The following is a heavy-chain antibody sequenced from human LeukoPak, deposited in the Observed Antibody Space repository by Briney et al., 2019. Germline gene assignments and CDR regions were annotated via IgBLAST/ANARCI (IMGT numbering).Heavy chain of an antibody. Sequence: PGGSLRLSCAASGFTFSSYAMSWVRQAPGKGLEWVSAISGSGGSTYYADSVKGRFTISRDKSKSTLNLQINTLRAEDTAVYYCAKGEQSSSWHYFFDYWGQGTLVTVSS. CDR1: GFTFSSYA. CDR3: AKGEQSSSWHYFFDY. D-gene: IGHD6-13*01. CDR2: ISGSGGST. V-gene: IGHV3-23*01. J-gene: IGHJ4*02.